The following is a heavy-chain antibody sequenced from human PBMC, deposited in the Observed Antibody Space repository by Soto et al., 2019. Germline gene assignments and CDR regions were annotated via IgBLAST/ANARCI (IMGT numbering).Heavy chain of an antibody. CDR3: ARLRYYFDY. D-gene: IGHD3-16*01. CDR2: ISSDGSNK. V-gene: IGHV3-30-3*01. J-gene: IGHJ4*02. CDR1: GFTFSSYA. Sequence: QVQLVESGGGVVQPGRSLRLSCAASGFTFSSYAMHWVRQAPGKGLEWVAVISSDGSNKYYADSVKGRFTISRDNSKNTLYLQMNSLRAEDTAVYYCARLRYYFDYWGQGTLVTVSS.